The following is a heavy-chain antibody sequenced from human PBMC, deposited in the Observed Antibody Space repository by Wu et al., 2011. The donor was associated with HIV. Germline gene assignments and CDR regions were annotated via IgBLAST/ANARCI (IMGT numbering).Heavy chain of an antibody. D-gene: IGHD3-3*01. CDR1: GGTFTNYA. V-gene: IGHV1-69*05. CDR2: IIPLSGTT. CDR3: SRMSYYGDSGYYYFDD. Sequence: QVQLVQSGAEVKKPGSSVKVSCKASGGTFTNYAISWVRQAPGQGLEWMGVIIPLSGTTNYAPRFQGRITLTTDESTNTAYMELSSLKWEDTATFYCSRMSYYGDSGYYYFDDWGQGTLVTVSS. J-gene: IGHJ4*02.